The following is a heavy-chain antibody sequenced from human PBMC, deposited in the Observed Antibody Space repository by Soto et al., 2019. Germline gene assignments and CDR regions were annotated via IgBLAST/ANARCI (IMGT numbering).Heavy chain of an antibody. V-gene: IGHV4-31*03. CDR1: GVSVSTGVYY. CDR3: AGAVSDSDARSYRTYYFDH. CDR2: IDNSGAT. J-gene: IGHJ4*03. Sequence: SETLSLTGTVSGVSVSTGVYYWTWIRQQPGKGLEWVGYIDNSGATYYNPSLTCRVAISRDTPKNPFSLSLKSLTAADTAFSYSAGAVSDSDARSYRTYYFDHWGQGILVTVSS. D-gene: IGHD2-21*02.